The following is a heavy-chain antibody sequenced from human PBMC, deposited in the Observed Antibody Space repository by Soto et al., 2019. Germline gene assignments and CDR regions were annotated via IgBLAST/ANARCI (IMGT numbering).Heavy chain of an antibody. J-gene: IGHJ4*02. Sequence: QVQLVESGGGVVQPGRSLRLSCAASGFTFSSYGMHWVRQAPGKGLEWVAVIWYDGSNKYYADSVKGRFTISRDNSKNTLYLQMNSLRAEVTAVCYYASPVGGWYYWGQGTLFTVSS. CDR2: IWYDGSNK. CDR1: GFTFSSYG. CDR3: ASPVGGWYY. D-gene: IGHD6-19*01. V-gene: IGHV3-33*01.